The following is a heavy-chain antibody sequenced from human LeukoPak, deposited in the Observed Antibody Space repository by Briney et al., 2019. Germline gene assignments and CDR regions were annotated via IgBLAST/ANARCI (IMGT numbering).Heavy chain of an antibody. J-gene: IGHJ6*02. CDR3: ARESYAATTVTTSRNYYYYGMDV. CDR2: INAYNGNT. V-gene: IGHV1-18*01. CDR1: GYTFTSYG. Sequence: ASVKVSCKASGYTFTSYGISWVRQAPGQGLEWMGWINAYNGNTNYAQKLQGRVTMTTDTSTSTAYMELRSLRSDDTAVYYCARESYAATTVTTSRNYYYYGMDVWGQGTTVTVSS. D-gene: IGHD4-17*01.